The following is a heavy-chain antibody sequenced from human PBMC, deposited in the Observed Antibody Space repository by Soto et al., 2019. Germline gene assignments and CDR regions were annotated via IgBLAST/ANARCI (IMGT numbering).Heavy chain of an antibody. D-gene: IGHD4-4*01. V-gene: IGHV1-3*01. J-gene: IGHJ6*02. Sequence: ASVKVSCKASGYTFTSYAMHWVRQAPGQRLEWMGWINAGNGNTKYSQKFQGRVTITRDTSASTAYMELSSLRSEDTAVYYCASETLYSNYVAYYGMDVWGQGTTVTVYS. CDR3: ASETLYSNYVAYYGMDV. CDR1: GYTFTSYA. CDR2: INAGNGNT.